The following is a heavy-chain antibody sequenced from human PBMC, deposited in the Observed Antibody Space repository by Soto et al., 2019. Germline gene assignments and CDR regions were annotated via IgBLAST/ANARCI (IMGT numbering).Heavy chain of an antibody. Sequence: GGSLRLSCAASGFTFSSYGMHWVRQAPGKGLEWVAVISYDGSNKYYADSVKGRFTISRDNSKNTLYLQMNSLRAEDTAVYYCAKDLGYAESLDYWGQGTLVTVSS. CDR1: GFTFSSYG. D-gene: IGHD5-12*01. CDR2: ISYDGSNK. CDR3: AKDLGYAESLDY. V-gene: IGHV3-30*18. J-gene: IGHJ4*02.